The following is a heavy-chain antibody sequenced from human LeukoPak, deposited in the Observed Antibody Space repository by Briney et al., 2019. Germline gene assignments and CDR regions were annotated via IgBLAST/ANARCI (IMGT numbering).Heavy chain of an antibody. V-gene: IGHV4-4*07. J-gene: IGHJ6*04. CDR3: ARAPSQHNYYALDV. CDR1: GGSISGFY. Sequence: PSETLSLTCTVSGGSISGFYWGWVRQPAGKGLEYIGRIHTNGNTNYNPSLQSRVTMSVDTSKNQFSLKLSSVTAADTAVYYCARAPSQHNYYALDVWGAGTTVTVSS. CDR2: IHTNGNT.